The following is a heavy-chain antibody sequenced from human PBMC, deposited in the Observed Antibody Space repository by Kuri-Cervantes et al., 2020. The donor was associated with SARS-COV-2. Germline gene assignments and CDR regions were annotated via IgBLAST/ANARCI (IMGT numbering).Heavy chain of an antibody. V-gene: IGHV3-23*01. Sequence: GESLKISCAASGFTFSSYAMSWVRQAPGKGLEWVSAISGSGGSTYYADSVKGRFTISRDNSKNTLYLQMNSLRAEDTAVYYCTTGVDTAMEAFDYWGQGTLVTV. CDR1: GFTFSSYA. J-gene: IGHJ4*02. D-gene: IGHD5-18*01. CDR3: TTGVDTAMEAFDY. CDR2: ISGSGGST.